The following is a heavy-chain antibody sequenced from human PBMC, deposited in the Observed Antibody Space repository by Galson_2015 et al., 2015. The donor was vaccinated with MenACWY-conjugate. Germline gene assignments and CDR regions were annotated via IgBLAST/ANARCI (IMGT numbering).Heavy chain of an antibody. V-gene: IGHV3-74*01. CDR2: INSDGSTI. CDR1: GFTFSNYW. D-gene: IGHD4-23*01. CDR3: ARGYGGYNPLDS. J-gene: IGHJ4*02. Sequence: SLRLSCAAPGFTFSNYWMHWIRQYPGQGLVRVSRINSDGSTISYADSVKGRFTISRDNAKNTLYLQMNSLRAEDTAVYYCARGYGGYNPLDSWGQGTLVTVSS.